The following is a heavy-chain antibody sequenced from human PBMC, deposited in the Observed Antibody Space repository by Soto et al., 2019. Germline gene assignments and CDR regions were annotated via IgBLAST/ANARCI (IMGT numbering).Heavy chain of an antibody. CDR2: LHDSGKT. CDR3: ARGGTRGSSFY. D-gene: IGHD6-13*01. J-gene: IGHJ4*02. V-gene: IGHV4-61*08. CDR1: GGSVSSGGYY. Sequence: QLQLQESGPGLVKPSESMSLTCTVSGGSVSSGGYYWSWIRQTPGKGLEWIASLHDSGKTNYNPSLNSRVIISLDTSKNQFSLNLAAVTAADTAVYYCARGGTRGSSFYWGQGTLVTVSS.